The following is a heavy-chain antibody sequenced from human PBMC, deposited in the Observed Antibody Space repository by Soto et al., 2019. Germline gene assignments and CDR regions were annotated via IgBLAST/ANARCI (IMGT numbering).Heavy chain of an antibody. CDR2: IYYSGST. J-gene: IGHJ6*02. D-gene: IGHD3-3*01. CDR3: ARDSGRMYYDTWSGYDYGMDV. CDR1: GVSISSYY. Sequence: SETLSLTCTVSGVSISSYYWSLIRQPPGKGLEWIGSIYYSGSTNYNPSLKSRVTISVDTSKNQFSLRLSSVTAADTAVYYCARDSGRMYYDTWSGYDYGMDVWGQGTTVTVSS. V-gene: IGHV4-59*01.